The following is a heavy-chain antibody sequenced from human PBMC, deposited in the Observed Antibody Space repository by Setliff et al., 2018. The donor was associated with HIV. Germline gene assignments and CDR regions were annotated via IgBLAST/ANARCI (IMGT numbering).Heavy chain of an antibody. Sequence: SETLSLTCTVSGGSISSSSYYWGWIRQPPGKGLEWIGSIYYSGSTYYNPSLKSRVTISVDTSKNQFSLKLSSVTAADTAVYYCARHPSYYYDSSGYYSLDYWGQGTLVTVSS. CDR3: ARHPSYYYDSSGYYSLDY. V-gene: IGHV4-39*01. CDR2: IYYSGST. D-gene: IGHD3-22*01. J-gene: IGHJ4*02. CDR1: GGSISSSSYY.